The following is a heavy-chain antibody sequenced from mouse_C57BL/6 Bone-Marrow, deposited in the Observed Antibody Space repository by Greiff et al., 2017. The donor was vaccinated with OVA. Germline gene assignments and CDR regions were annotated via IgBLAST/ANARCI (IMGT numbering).Heavy chain of an antibody. CDR3: ARGDGVY. CDR1: GYSITSGYY. D-gene: IGHD2-3*01. CDR2: ISYDGSN. V-gene: IGHV3-6*01. J-gene: IGHJ2*01. Sequence: EVKLMESGPGLVKPSQSLSLTCSVTGYSITSGYYWNWIRQFPGNKLEWMGYISYDGSNNYNPSLKNRISITRDTSKNQFFLKLNSVTTEDTATYYCARGDGVYWGQGTTLTVSS.